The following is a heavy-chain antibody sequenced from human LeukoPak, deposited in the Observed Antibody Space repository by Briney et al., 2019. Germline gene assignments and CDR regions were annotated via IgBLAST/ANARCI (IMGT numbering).Heavy chain of an antibody. CDR2: IYYSGST. CDR3: ARALTTAYYYYMDV. CDR1: GGSISSYY. Sequence: SSETLSLTCTVSGGSISSYYWSWIRQPPGKGLEWIGYIYYSGSTYYNPSLKSRVTISVDTSKNQFSLKLSSVTAADTAVYYCARALTTAYYYYMDVWGKGTTVTVSS. J-gene: IGHJ6*03. V-gene: IGHV4-59*08. D-gene: IGHD1-1*01.